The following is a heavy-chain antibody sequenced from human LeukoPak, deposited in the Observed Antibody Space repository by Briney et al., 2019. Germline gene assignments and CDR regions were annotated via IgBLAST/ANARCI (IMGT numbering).Heavy chain of an antibody. V-gene: IGHV3-30*18. CDR2: ISYDGSNK. CDR1: GFTFSSYS. CDR3: AKDNPYFDY. D-gene: IGHD1-14*01. J-gene: IGHJ4*02. Sequence: GGSLRLSCAASGFTFSSYSMNWVRQAPGKGLEWVAVISYDGSNKYYADSVKGRFTISRDNSKNTLYLQMNSLRAEDTAVYYCAKDNPYFDYWGQGTLVTVSS.